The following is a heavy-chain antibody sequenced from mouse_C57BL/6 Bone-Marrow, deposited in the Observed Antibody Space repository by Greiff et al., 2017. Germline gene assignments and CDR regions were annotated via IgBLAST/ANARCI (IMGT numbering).Heavy chain of an antibody. V-gene: IGHV1-64*01. Sequence: VQLQQPGAELVKPGASVKLSCKASVYTFTSYWMHWVKQRPGQGLEWIGMIHPNSGSTNYNEKFKSKATLTVDKSSSTAYMQLSSLTSEDSAVYYCARSRYGPWYFDVWGTGTTVTVSS. CDR1: VYTFTSYW. D-gene: IGHD2-10*02. J-gene: IGHJ1*03. CDR3: ARSRYGPWYFDV. CDR2: IHPNSGST.